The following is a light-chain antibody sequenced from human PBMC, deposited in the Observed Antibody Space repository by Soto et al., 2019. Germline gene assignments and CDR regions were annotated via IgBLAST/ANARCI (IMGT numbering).Light chain of an antibody. CDR2: DVS. V-gene: IGLV2-14*01. J-gene: IGLJ1*01. CDR1: SSDVGDYNY. Sequence: QSVLTQPASVSGSPGQSITISCTGTSSDVGDYNYVSWYQQHPGKAPKLMIYDVSFRPSGVSNRFSGSKSGNTASLTISGLQAEDEADYYCSSYTSSSSYVFATGTRSPS. CDR3: SSYTSSSSYV.